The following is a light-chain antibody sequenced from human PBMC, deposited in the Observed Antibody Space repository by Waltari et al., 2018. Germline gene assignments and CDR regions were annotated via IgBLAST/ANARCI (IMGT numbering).Light chain of an antibody. J-gene: IGLJ3*02. CDR3: QLWDSRSNHLV. Sequence: SYVVTQPPSGSVAPGQPATIPCEGDNIARKSVHWYQQKAGQAPVLVVYDDSDRPPGIPARLSGSNSGNTATLTIRRVEAGDEADYYCQLWDSRSNHLVFGGGTKLTVL. CDR2: DDS. V-gene: IGLV3-21*02. CDR1: NIARKS.